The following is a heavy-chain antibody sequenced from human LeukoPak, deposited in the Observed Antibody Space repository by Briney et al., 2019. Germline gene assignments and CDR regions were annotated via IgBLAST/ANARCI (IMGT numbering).Heavy chain of an antibody. Sequence: GGSLRLSCAASGFTFSSYAMSWVHQAPGKGLEWVSAISGSGGSTYYADSVKGRFTISRDNSKNTLYLQMNSLRAEDTAVYYCAKDSAIAAAGTYDYWGQGTLVTVSS. CDR2: ISGSGGST. V-gene: IGHV3-23*01. CDR3: AKDSAIAAAGTYDY. J-gene: IGHJ4*02. CDR1: GFTFSSYA. D-gene: IGHD6-13*01.